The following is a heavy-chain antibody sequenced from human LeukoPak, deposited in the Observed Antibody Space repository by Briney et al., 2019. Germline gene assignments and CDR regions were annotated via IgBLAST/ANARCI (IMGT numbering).Heavy chain of an antibody. J-gene: IGHJ6*02. CDR3: VRVNWLHYSGMDV. D-gene: IGHD5-12*01. Sequence: QPGGSLRLSCAASGFAFSNYGFPWVRQVTGKRLEWVSGIGTTGDTYYPASVKGRFTISRENARNSLYLQMNSLRAGDTAVYYCVRVNWLHYSGMDVWGQGTTVTVSS. V-gene: IGHV3-13*01. CDR2: IGTTGDT. CDR1: GFAFSNYG.